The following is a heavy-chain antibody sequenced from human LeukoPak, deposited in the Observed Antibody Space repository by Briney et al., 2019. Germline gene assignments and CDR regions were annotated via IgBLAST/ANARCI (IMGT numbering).Heavy chain of an antibody. CDR3: SGGVTFGGVIVPFDY. J-gene: IGHJ4*02. D-gene: IGHD3-16*02. V-gene: IGHV3-20*04. CDR1: GFTFDDYG. CDR2: INWNGGST. Sequence: GGSLRLSCAASGFTFDDYGMSWVRQAPGKGLEWVSGINWNGGSTGYADSVKGRFTISRDNAKNSLYLQMNSLRAEDTAVYYCSGGVTFGGVIVPFDYWGQGTLVTVSS.